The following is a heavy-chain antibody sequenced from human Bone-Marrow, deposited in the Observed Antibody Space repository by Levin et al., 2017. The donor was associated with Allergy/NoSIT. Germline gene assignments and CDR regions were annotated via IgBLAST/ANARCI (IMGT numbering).Heavy chain of an antibody. J-gene: IGHJ3*02. D-gene: IGHD3-3*01. CDR1: GFTFSSAW. CDR2: IKSNTAGGTT. V-gene: IGHV3-15*01. CDR3: TIGYWSGISYHGDDAFDI. Sequence: PGGSLRLSCAASGFTFSSAWVTWVRQVPGKGLEWVGRIKSNTAGGTTDYVAPVRGRFTISRDDSKDTVYLQMNSLKTEDTAMYYCTIGYWSGISYHGDDAFDIWGQGTMVTVSS.